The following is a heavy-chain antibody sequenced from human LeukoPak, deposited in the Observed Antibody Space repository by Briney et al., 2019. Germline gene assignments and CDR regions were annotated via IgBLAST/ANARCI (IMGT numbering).Heavy chain of an antibody. CDR3: VIGSESCCDSKSDY. D-gene: IGHD3-22*01. CDR1: GVPLSGYD. J-gene: IGHJ4*02. Sequence: GGSLRLSCSVSGVPLSGYDLRWIRRAPGKGLEYVSSISSNGRTTYYADSAKGRFTISREHAMNTLYLQMSGFIAGGTAWYHCVIGSESCCDSKSDYWGQGTLVTVSS. CDR2: ISSNGRTT. V-gene: IGHV3-64D*09.